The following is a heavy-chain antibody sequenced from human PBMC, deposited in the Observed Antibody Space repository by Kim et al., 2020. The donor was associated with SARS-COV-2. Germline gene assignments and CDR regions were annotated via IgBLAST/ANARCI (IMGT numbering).Heavy chain of an antibody. V-gene: IGHV4-34*01. J-gene: IGHJ6*02. Sequence: SETLSLTCAVYGGSFSGYYWSWIRQPPGKGLEWIGEINHSGSTNYNPSLKSRVTISVDTSKNQFSLKLSSVTAADTAVYYCASLTVSRHYYGMDVWVQGTTVTVSS. D-gene: IGHD2-2*01. CDR2: INHSGST. CDR3: ASLTVSRHYYGMDV. CDR1: GGSFSGYY.